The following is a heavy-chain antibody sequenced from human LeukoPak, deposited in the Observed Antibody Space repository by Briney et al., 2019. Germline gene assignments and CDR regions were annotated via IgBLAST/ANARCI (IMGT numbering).Heavy chain of an antibody. CDR1: GYTFTGYY. D-gene: IGHD5-24*01. V-gene: IGHV1-2*02. J-gene: IGHJ4*02. CDR2: INPNSGGT. CDR3: ARDDGYNVDYFDY. Sequence: ASVKVSCKASGYTFTGYYMHWVRQAPGQGLEWMGWINPNSGGTNYAQKFQGRVTMTRDTSISTAYMELRSLRSDDTAVYYCARDDGYNVDYFDYWGQGTLVTVSS.